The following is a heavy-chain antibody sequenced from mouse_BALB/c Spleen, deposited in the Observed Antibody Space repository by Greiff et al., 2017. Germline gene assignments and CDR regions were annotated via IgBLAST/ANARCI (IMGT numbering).Heavy chain of an antibody. D-gene: IGHD1-2*01. Sequence: VQLQQSGPELVKPGASVRISCKASGYTFTSYYIHWVKQRPGQGLEWIGWIYPGNVNTKYNEKFKGKATLTADKSSSTAYMQLSSLTSEDSAVYFCARRGHYYGLYYFDYWGQGTTLTVSS. CDR2: IYPGNVNT. V-gene: IGHV1S56*01. CDR1: GYTFTSYY. CDR3: ARRGHYYGLYYFDY. J-gene: IGHJ2*01.